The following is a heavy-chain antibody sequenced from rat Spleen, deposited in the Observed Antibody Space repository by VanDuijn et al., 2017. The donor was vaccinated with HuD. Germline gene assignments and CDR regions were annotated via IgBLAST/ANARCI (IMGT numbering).Heavy chain of an antibody. CDR1: GFTFSNYD. V-gene: IGHV5-20*01. J-gene: IGHJ2*01. CDR2: ISYDGSST. Sequence: EVQLVESGGGLVQPGRSMKLSCAASGFTFSNYDMAWVRQAPTKGLEWVASISYDGSSTYYRDSVKGRFTISRDNAKSTLYLQMDSLRSEDTATYYCTTDIVGDWGQGVMVTVSS. D-gene: IGHD5-1*01. CDR3: TTDIVGD.